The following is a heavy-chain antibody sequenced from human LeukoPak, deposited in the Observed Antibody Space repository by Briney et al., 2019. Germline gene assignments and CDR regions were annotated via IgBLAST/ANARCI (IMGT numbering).Heavy chain of an antibody. CDR2: IGWNSART. D-gene: IGHD3-10*01. CDR3: GKDISAGGMDV. J-gene: IGHJ6*02. V-gene: IGHV3-9*01. CDR1: GFTFKTYS. Sequence: SLRLSCVVSGFTFKTYSMNWVRQTPGKGLEWVSGIGWNSARTGYADSVRGRFTISRDNAKNSLYLQMNSLRAEDTALYYCGKDISAGGMDVWGQGTTVTVSS.